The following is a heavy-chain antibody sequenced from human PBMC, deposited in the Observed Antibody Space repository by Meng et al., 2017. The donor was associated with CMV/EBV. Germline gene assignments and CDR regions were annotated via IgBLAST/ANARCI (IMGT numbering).Heavy chain of an antibody. V-gene: IGHV1-24*01. CDR2: FDPEDGET. CDR1: GYTLTELS. CDR3: ATVRPAYYYYGMDV. J-gene: IGHJ6*02. Sequence: ASVKVSCKVSGYTLTELSMHWVRQAPGKGLEWMGGFDPEDGETIYAQKFQGRGTMTEDTSTDTAYMELSSLRSEDTAVYYCATVRPAYYYYGMDVWGQGTTVTVSS. D-gene: IGHD2-2*01.